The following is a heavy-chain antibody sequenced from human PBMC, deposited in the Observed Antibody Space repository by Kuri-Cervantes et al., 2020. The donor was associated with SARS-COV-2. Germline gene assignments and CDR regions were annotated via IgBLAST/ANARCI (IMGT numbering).Heavy chain of an antibody. J-gene: IGHJ4*02. V-gene: IGHV1-2*02. D-gene: IGHD2-21*02. CDR2: INPNSGGT. CDR1: GYTFTGYY. Sequence: ASVKVSCKASGYTFTGYYMHWVRQAPGQGLEWMGWINPNSGGTNYAQKFQGRVTMTRDTSISTAYMELSRLRSDDTAVYYCARADPPLAYCGGDCRLFDYWGQRTLVTVSS. CDR3: ARADPPLAYCGGDCRLFDY.